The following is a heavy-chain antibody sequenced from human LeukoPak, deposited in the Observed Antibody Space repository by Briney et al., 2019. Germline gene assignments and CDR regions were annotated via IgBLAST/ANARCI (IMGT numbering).Heavy chain of an antibody. CDR1: GLTVSNAW. V-gene: IGHV3-15*01. CDR2: IKSKTDGETT. J-gene: IGHJ4*02. CDR3: TTVYSDSGGFYFNYCDY. D-gene: IGHD3-22*01. Sequence: KPGGSLRLSCAASGLTVSNAWMSWVRQAPGKGLEWVGRIKSKTDGETTDYAAPVKGRFTISRDDSKNTLYLQMNSLKTEDTAVYYCTTVYSDSGGFYFNYCDYWGQGTLVTVST.